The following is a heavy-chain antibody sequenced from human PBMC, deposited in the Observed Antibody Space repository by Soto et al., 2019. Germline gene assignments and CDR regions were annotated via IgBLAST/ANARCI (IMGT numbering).Heavy chain of an antibody. CDR2: INHSGST. Sequence: PSETPSLTRAVYGGSFSGYYWSLIRQPPGKGLEWIGEINHSGSTNYNPSLKSRVTISVDTSKNQFSLKLSSVTAADTAVYYCARGPRYQLLHYYYYMDVWGKGTTVTVSS. D-gene: IGHD2-2*01. CDR1: GGSFSGYY. V-gene: IGHV4-34*01. J-gene: IGHJ6*03. CDR3: ARGPRYQLLHYYYYMDV.